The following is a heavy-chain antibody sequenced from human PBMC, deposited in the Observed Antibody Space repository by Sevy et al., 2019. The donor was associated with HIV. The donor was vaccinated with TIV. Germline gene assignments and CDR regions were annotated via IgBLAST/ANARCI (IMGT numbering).Heavy chain of an antibody. CDR2: IDPSDSST. D-gene: IGHD1-26*01. J-gene: IGHJ4*02. Sequence: GESLKISCKGSGYSFNNYWITWLRQMPEKGLEWMGKIDPSDSSTNYSPSFQGHVTISIDKSISTAYLQWTSLKASDTAMYYCARLRGSSGDSSDSWGQGTLVTVSS. CDR1: GYSFNNYW. CDR3: ARLRGSSGDSSDS. V-gene: IGHV5-10-1*01.